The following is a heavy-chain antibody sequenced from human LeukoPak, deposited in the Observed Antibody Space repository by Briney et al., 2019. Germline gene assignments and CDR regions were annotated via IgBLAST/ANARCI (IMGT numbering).Heavy chain of an antibody. CDR1: GGSISSYY. J-gene: IGHJ6*03. D-gene: IGHD3-16*01. CDR2: IYYSGST. V-gene: IGHV4-59*01. CDR3: ARETSQKGAHYMDV. Sequence: PSETLSLTRTVSGGSISSYYWSWIRQPPGKGLEWIGYIYYSGSTNYNPSLKSRVTISVDTSKKQFSLKLTSVTVADTAVYYCARETSQKGAHYMDVWGKGTTVTISS.